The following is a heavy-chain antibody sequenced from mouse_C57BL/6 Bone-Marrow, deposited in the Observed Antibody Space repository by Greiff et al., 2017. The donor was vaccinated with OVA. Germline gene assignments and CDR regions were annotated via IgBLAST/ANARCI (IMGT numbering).Heavy chain of an antibody. CDR1: GYAFSSYW. J-gene: IGHJ1*03. V-gene: IGHV1-80*01. Sequence: QVQLQQSGAELVKPGASVKISCKASGYAFSSYWMNWVKQRPGKGLEWIGQIYPGDGDTNYNGKFKGKATLTADKSSSTAYMQLSSLTSEDSAVYFCARGKNYGSFYWYFDVWGTGTTVTVSS. CDR3: ARGKNYGSFYWYFDV. CDR2: IYPGDGDT. D-gene: IGHD1-1*01.